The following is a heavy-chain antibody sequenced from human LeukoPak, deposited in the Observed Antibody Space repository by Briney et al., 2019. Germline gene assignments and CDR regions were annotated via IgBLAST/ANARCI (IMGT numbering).Heavy chain of an antibody. Sequence: GASLRLSCAASGFIFSNYAMYWVRQAPGKGLERVSAISGRSDNTYYADSVKGRFTLSRDSSKNTLYLQMNSLGADDTAVYYCAKWGDYDVLTGYYVSDFWGQGTLVTVSS. CDR3: AKWGDYDVLTGYYVSDF. CDR1: GFIFSNYA. J-gene: IGHJ4*02. V-gene: IGHV3-23*01. CDR2: ISGRSDNT. D-gene: IGHD3-9*01.